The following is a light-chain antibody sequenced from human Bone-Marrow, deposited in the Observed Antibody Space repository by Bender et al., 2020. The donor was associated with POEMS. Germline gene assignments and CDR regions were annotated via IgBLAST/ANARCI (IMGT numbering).Light chain of an antibody. CDR2: DDS. V-gene: IGLV3-21*02. CDR3: QVWDSGNAHVV. J-gene: IGLJ3*02. Sequence: SYELTQAPSVSVSPGQTASITCSGDKLENKFASWYQQKPGQAPVLVVYDDSDRPSGIPERFSGSNSGNTATLTISRVEADDEADYYCQVWDSGNAHVVFGGGTKLTVL. CDR1: KLENKF.